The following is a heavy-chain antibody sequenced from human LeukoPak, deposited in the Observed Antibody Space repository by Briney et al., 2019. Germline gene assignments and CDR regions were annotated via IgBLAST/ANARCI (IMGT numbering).Heavy chain of an antibody. CDR3: GMDV. CDR2: IPYDGSNK. Sequence: PGRSLRLSCAASGFTFSSYAMSWVRQAPGKGLEWVAVIPYDGSNKYYADSVKGRFTISRDNSKDTLYLQMNSLRAEDTAVYYYGMDVWGQGTTVTVSS. V-gene: IGHV3-30-3*01. CDR1: GFTFSSYA. J-gene: IGHJ6*02.